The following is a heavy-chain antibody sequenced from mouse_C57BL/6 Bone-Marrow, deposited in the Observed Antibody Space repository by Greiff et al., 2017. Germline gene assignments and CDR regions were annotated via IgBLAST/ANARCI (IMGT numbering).Heavy chain of an antibody. CDR3: VSLYDYDGTMDY. J-gene: IGHJ4*01. V-gene: IGHV10-1*01. CDR1: GFSFNPYA. D-gene: IGHD2-4*01. Sequence: EVQGVESGGGLVQPKGSLKLSCAASGFSFNPYAMNWVRQAPGKGLEWVARIRSKSNNYATYYADSVKDRFTISRDDSESMLYLQMNNLKTEDTAMYYCVSLYDYDGTMDYWGQGTSVTVSS. CDR2: IRSKSNNYAT.